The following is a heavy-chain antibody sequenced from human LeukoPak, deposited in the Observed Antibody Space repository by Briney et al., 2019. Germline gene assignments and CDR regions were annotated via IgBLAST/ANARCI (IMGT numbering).Heavy chain of an antibody. CDR1: GFDFSSNW. Sequence: HPGGSLRLSCAASGFDFSSNWMHWVRHAPGQGLVWVSRKGDGISTNYADSVKGRFTISRDIAKNTLYLQMNSLRAEDTAIYYCTRVGYIDEGIDYWGQGTLVTVSS. CDR2: KGDGIST. J-gene: IGHJ4*02. D-gene: IGHD5-24*01. V-gene: IGHV3-74*01. CDR3: TRVGYIDEGIDY.